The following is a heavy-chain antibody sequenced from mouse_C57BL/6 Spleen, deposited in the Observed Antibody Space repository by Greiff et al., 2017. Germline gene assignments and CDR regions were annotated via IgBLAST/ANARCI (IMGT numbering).Heavy chain of an antibody. CDR2: INPRTGGT. CDR1: GYSFTGYY. V-gene: IGHV1-42*01. J-gene: IGHJ4*01. D-gene: IGHD2-4*01. CDR3: ARNGDYDDYYAMWY. Sequence: VQLQQSGPELVKPGASVKISCKASGYSFTGYYMNWVKQSPEKSLEWIGEINPRTGGTTYNQKFKAKATLTVDKSSSTAYLQLKSLTSEDSAVYYCARNGDYDDYYAMWYWGKGTSVTVAS.